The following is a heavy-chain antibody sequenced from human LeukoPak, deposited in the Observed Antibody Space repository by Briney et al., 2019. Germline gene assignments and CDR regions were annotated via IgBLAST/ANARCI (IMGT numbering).Heavy chain of an antibody. CDR2: ISPILGIA. CDR1: GGTFSSYA. Sequence: ASVKVSCKASGGTFSSYAISWVRQAPGQGLEWMGRISPILGIANYAQKFQGRVTITADKSTSTAYMELSSLRSEDTAVYYCAGDRITIFGVPRVYNWFDPWGQGTLVTVSS. V-gene: IGHV1-69*04. J-gene: IGHJ5*02. D-gene: IGHD3-3*01. CDR3: AGDRITIFGVPRVYNWFDP.